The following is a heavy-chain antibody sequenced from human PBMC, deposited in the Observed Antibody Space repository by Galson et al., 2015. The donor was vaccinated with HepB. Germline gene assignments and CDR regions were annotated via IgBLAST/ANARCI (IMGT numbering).Heavy chain of an antibody. V-gene: IGHV5-51*01. CDR2: IYPGDFDT. J-gene: IGHJ4*02. Sequence: QSGAEVKKPGESLKISCKGSGYFFTTYWIGWVRQMPGKGLEWLGIIYPGDFDTRYSPSFEGQVTISADNSITTAYMHWSSLEASDSAMYYCARFSSGSGSYGFDYWGQGTLVTVSS. D-gene: IGHD3-10*01. CDR1: GYFFTTYW. CDR3: ARFSSGSGSYGFDY.